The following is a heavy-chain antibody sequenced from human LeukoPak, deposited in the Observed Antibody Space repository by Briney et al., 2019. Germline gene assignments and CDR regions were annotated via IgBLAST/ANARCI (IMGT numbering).Heavy chain of an antibody. Sequence: SETLSLTCTVSGGSINTRSYYWGWIRQPPGKGLEWIGSRYYSGTTYYSTSFKSRLTISLDTSQNQFSLTLTSVTAADTAIYYCASSGDLRLYYYGMDVWGQGTTVTVSS. CDR2: RYYSGTT. CDR1: GGSINTRSYY. CDR3: ASSGDLRLYYYGMDV. J-gene: IGHJ6*02. D-gene: IGHD3-10*01. V-gene: IGHV4-39*01.